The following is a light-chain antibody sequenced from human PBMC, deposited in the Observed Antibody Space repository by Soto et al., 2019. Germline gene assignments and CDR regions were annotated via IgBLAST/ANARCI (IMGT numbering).Light chain of an antibody. J-gene: IGKJ2*01. Sequence: DIQMTQSPSSLSASVGDRVTITCRASQSISSYLNWYQQKPGKAPKLLIYAASSLQSVVPSRFSGSVSGTHFTLTISSLQPEDFATYYCQQSYSTPYTFGQGTKLEIK. CDR2: AAS. CDR1: QSISSY. V-gene: IGKV1-39*01. CDR3: QQSYSTPYT.